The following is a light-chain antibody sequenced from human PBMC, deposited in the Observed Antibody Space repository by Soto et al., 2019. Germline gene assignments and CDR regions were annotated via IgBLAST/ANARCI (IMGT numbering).Light chain of an antibody. CDR3: AAWDDSLNVVV. CDR2: TTN. Sequence: QTVVTQPPSASGTPGQTVTISCSGSRSNIGRNTLNWYQQLPGTAPNLLISTTNQRPSGVRDRFSGSKSGTSASLAISGLQSDDEADYYCAAWDDSLNVVVFGGGTQLTVL. CDR1: RSNIGRNT. J-gene: IGLJ2*01. V-gene: IGLV1-44*01.